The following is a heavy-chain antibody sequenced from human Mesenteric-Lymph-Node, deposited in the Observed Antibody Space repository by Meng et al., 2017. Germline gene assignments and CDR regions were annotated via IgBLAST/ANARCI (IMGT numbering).Heavy chain of an antibody. CDR1: GFTFRSCW. Sequence: GGSLRLSCVGTGFTFRSCWMSWVRQAPGKGLEWVSYISSSGSTIYYADSVKGRFTISRDNAKNSLYLQMNSLRAEDTAVYYCAARYYYDSSGYYHGDYWGQGTLVTVSS. D-gene: IGHD3-22*01. V-gene: IGHV3-48*03. J-gene: IGHJ4*02. CDR3: AARYYYDSSGYYHGDY. CDR2: ISSSGSTI.